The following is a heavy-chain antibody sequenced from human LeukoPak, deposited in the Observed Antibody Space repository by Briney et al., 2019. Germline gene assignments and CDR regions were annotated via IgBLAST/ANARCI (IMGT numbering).Heavy chain of an antibody. CDR3: ARDRGAYYYDSSGIDAFDI. D-gene: IGHD3-22*01. V-gene: IGHV3-20*01. Sequence: GGSLRLSCAASGFTVSSNYMSWVRQAPGKGLEWVSGINWNGGSTGYADSVKGRFTISRDNAKNSLYLQMDNLRAEDTALYHCARDRGAYYYDSSGIDAFDIWGQGTMVTVSS. CDR2: INWNGGST. J-gene: IGHJ3*02. CDR1: GFTVSSNY.